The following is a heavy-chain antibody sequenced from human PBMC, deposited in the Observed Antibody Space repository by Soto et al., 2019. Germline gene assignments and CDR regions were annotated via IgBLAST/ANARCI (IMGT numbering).Heavy chain of an antibody. CDR2: IYHSGST. CDR1: GGSISSGGYS. Sequence: SETLSLTCAVSGGSISSGGYSWSCMRQPPGKGLEWIGYIYHSGSTYYNPSLKSRVTISVDRSKNQFSLKLSSVTAADTAVYYCVRFSVAARGGFDYWGQGTLVTVSS. D-gene: IGHD6-6*01. CDR3: VRFSVAARGGFDY. V-gene: IGHV4-30-2*01. J-gene: IGHJ4*02.